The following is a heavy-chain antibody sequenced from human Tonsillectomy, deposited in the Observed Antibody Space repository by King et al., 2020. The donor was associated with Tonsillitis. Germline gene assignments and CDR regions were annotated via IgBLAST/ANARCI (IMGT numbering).Heavy chain of an antibody. CDR1: GFTFSDYE. CDR2: ISSSVYTT. J-gene: IGHJ4*02. Sequence: VQLVESGGGLVQPGGSLRISCAASGFTFSDYEMNWVRQAPGNGLEWVSFISSSVYTTHYAASVKGRFTISRVNAKNSVFLQMNNLRPEDTAVYYCASDTTRRFDYWGQGTLVTVSS. V-gene: IGHV3-48*03. D-gene: IGHD1-26*01. CDR3: ASDTTRRFDY.